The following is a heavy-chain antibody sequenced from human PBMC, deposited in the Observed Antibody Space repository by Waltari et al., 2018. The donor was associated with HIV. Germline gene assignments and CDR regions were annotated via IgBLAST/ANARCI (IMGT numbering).Heavy chain of an antibody. D-gene: IGHD6-19*01. CDR1: GFTFSSYA. J-gene: IGHJ4*02. V-gene: IGHV3-30*18. Sequence: QVHLVESGGGVVQPGRSLRLSCAASGFTFSSYAMHWVRQAPGKGLEWVAVISYHGDDKYYADSVKGRFTISRDNSKNTLYLQMNSLRAEDTAVYYWAKGASGWSPGYWGQGTLVTVSS. CDR2: ISYHGDDK. CDR3: AKGASGWSPGY.